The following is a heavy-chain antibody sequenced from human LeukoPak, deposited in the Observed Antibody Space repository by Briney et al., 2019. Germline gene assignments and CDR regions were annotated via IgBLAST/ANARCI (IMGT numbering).Heavy chain of an antibody. CDR2: ISAYNGDT. CDR1: GYTFSIYG. V-gene: IGHV1-18*01. Sequence: ASVKVSCKASGYTFSIYGITWVRQAPGQGLEWMGWISAYNGDTNYAQKLQDRVTMTTDTSTSTAYMELRSLRSDDTAVYYCARDLQGRAKFDYWGQGTLVTVSP. J-gene: IGHJ4*02. CDR3: ARDLQGRAKFDY. D-gene: IGHD5-24*01.